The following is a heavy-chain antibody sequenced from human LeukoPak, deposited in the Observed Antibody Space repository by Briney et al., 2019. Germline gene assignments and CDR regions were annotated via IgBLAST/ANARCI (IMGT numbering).Heavy chain of an antibody. D-gene: IGHD4-23*01. V-gene: IGHV1-69*04. CDR1: GGTFSSYA. CDR3: ARENYGGNSHLLDY. CDR2: IIPILGIA. J-gene: IGHJ4*02. Sequence: ASVKVSCKASGGTFSSYAISWVRQAPGQGLEWMGRIIPILGIANYAQRFQGRVTITADKSTSTAYMELSSLRSEDTAVYYCARENYGGNSHLLDYWGQGTLVTVSS.